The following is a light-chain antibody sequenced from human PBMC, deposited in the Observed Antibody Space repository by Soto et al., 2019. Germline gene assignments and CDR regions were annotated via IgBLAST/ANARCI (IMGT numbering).Light chain of an antibody. CDR2: KAS. J-gene: IGKJ1*01. Sequence: DIQMTQSPSTLSASVGDRVTITCRASQSISIWLAWYQQKPGKAPKLLIYKASSLESGVPSRFSGSGSVTEFTLTINSLQPDDFVNASCQQYNSDSTFGQGTKVEIK. CDR3: QQYNSDST. V-gene: IGKV1-5*03. CDR1: QSISIW.